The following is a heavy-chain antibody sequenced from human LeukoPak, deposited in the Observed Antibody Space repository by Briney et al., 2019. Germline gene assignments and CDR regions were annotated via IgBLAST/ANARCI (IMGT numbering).Heavy chain of an antibody. V-gene: IGHV4-4*07. J-gene: IGHJ3*02. D-gene: IGHD5-12*01. Sequence: PETLSLTCIVSGGSINNYYWSWIRQPAGKGLEWIGRIYTGGTTNYNPSLKSRVTISVDTSKNQSSLRLSSVTPADTAVYYCSTHRRAGSGGSENAFEIWGQGTMVTVSS. CDR1: GGSINNYY. CDR3: STHRRAGSGGSENAFEI. CDR2: IYTGGTT.